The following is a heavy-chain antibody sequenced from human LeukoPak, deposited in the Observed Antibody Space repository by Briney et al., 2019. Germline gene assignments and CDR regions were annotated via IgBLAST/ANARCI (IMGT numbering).Heavy chain of an antibody. CDR2: ISGSGGST. Sequence: GGSLRLSCAASGFTFSSYAMSWVRQAPGKGLEWVSAISGSGGSTYYADSVKGRFTISRDNSKNTLYLQMNSLRAEDTAVYYCAITSYYDFWSGYYYRGLFDYWGQGTLVTVSS. J-gene: IGHJ4*02. CDR3: AITSYYDFWSGYYYRGLFDY. V-gene: IGHV3-23*01. CDR1: GFTFSSYA. D-gene: IGHD3-3*01.